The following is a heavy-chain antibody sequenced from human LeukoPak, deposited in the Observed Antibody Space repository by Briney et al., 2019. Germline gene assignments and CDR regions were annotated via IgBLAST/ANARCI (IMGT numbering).Heavy chain of an antibody. CDR1: GFTFSSHT. J-gene: IGHJ2*01. D-gene: IGHD3-22*01. CDR2: ISYDGSNN. Sequence: KSGGSLRLSCAVFGFTFSSHTMHWVRQAPGKGLEWVALISYDGSNNNYADSVKGRFTISRDTSKNTLYLQMNSLRAEDTAVYYCARDINYDSSGGDLWGRGTLVTVSS. V-gene: IGHV3-30-3*01. CDR3: ARDINYDSSGGDL.